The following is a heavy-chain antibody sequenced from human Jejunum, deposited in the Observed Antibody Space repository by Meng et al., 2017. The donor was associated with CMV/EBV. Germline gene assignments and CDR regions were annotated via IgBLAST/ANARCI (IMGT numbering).Heavy chain of an antibody. CDR1: GYTLTDNV. D-gene: IGHD3-3*01. J-gene: IGHJ6*02. CDR2: LTPRTGGT. CDR3: ARHGNYLDV. Sequence: SYKATGYTLTDNVIHWVRQAPGQGIEWMGWLTPRTGGTFYAENFQGRVTMTGDTSISTVYMELRRLTSDDTAVYYCARHGNYLDVWGQGTTVTVSS. V-gene: IGHV1-2*02.